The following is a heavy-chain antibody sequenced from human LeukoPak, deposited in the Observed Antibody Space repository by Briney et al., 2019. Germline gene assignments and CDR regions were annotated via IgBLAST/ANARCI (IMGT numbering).Heavy chain of an antibody. V-gene: IGHV3-21*01. D-gene: IGHD3-10*01. CDR1: GFTFSSYS. CDR3: ARIDYGSGSYYDY. Sequence: GGSLRLSCAASGFTFSSYSMNWVRQAPGKGLEWVSSISSSSSYIYYADSVKGRFTISRDNAKNSLYLQMNSLRAEDTAAYYCARIDYGSGSYYDYWGQGTLVTVSS. CDR2: ISSSSSYI. J-gene: IGHJ4*02.